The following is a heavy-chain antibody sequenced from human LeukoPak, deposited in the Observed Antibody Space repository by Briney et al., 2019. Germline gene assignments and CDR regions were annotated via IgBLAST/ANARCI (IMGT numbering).Heavy chain of an antibody. V-gene: IGHV3-23*01. J-gene: IGHJ3*02. D-gene: IGHD3-22*01. CDR3: AKDQYYYDSSGYYYEGAFDI. Sequence: HPGGSLRLSCVASEFIFTSYVTSWVRQAPGKGLEWVSSISGSGGSTYYADSVKGRFTISRDNSKNTLYLQMNSPRAEDTAVYYCAKDQYYYDSSGYYYEGAFDIWGQGTMVTVSS. CDR1: EFIFTSYV. CDR2: ISGSGGST.